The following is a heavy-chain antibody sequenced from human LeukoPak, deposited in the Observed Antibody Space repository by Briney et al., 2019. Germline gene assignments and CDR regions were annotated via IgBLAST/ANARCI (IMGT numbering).Heavy chain of an antibody. J-gene: IGHJ5*02. CDR2: TRNKANSYTI. CDR1: GFTFSDHY. D-gene: IGHD3-10*01. Sequence: GGSLRLSCAASGFTFSDHYMDWVRQAPGKGLEWVGRTRNKANSYTIEYAASVKGRFTISRDDSKNSLYLQMNSLKTEDTAVYYCASLYGSGKRWVDPWGQGTLVTVSS. CDR3: ASLYGSGKRWVDP. V-gene: IGHV3-72*01.